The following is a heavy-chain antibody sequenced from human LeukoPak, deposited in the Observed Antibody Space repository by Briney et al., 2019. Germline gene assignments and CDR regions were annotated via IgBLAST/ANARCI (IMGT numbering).Heavy chain of an antibody. D-gene: IGHD4-17*01. CDR1: GDSISSYS. Sequence: SETLSLTCTVSGDSISSYSWTWIRQPAGKGLEWIGRISTSGSTSYNPSLKSRVTMSLDTSKNQFSLRLTSVTAADTAIYYCARQNGDYLWYLDYWGQGTQVIVSS. J-gene: IGHJ4*02. V-gene: IGHV4-4*07. CDR2: ISTSGST. CDR3: ARQNGDYLWYLDY.